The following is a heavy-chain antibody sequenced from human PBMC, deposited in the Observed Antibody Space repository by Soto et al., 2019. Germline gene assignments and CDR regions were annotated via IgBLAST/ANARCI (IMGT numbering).Heavy chain of an antibody. CDR1: GGSVSSGIYD. V-gene: IGHV4-61*01. Sequence: ETLSLTFTVSGGSVSSGIYDWSWIRQPPGKGLEWIGYIYYSGSTNYNPSLKSRVTISVDTSKNQFSLKLSSVTAADTAVYYCARHDAADGSSSWYGGFDYWGKGTMVTV. J-gene: IGHJ4*02. CDR2: IYYSGST. CDR3: ARHDAADGSSSWYGGFDY. D-gene: IGHD6-13*01.